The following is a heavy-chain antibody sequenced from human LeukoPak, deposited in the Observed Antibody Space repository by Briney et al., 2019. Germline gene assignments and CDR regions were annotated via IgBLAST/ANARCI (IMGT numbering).Heavy chain of an antibody. CDR3: ARHGPYGSGSYYNEVGVWFDP. CDR2: INHSGST. Sequence: SETLSLTCAVYGGSFSGYYWSWIRQPPGKGLEWIGEINHSGSTNYNPSLKSRVTISVDTSKNQFSLKLSSVTAADTAVYYCARHGPYGSGSYYNEVGVWFDPWGQGTLVTVSS. D-gene: IGHD3-10*01. V-gene: IGHV4-34*01. CDR1: GGSFSGYY. J-gene: IGHJ5*02.